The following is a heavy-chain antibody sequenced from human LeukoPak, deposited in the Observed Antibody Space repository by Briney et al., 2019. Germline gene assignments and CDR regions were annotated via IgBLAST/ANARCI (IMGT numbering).Heavy chain of an antibody. J-gene: IGHJ4*02. CDR2: IYYSGST. V-gene: IGHV4-39*07. Sequence: SETLSLTCTVSGGSISSSSYYWGWIRQPPRKGLEWIGSIYYSGSTYYNPSLKSRVTISVDTSKNQFSLKLSSVTAADTAVYYCARAKEAMVVYWGQGTLVTVSS. CDR1: GGSISSSSYY. D-gene: IGHD4/OR15-4a*01. CDR3: ARAKEAMVVY.